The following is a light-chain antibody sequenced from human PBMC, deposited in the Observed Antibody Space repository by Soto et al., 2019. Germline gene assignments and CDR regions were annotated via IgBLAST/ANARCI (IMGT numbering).Light chain of an antibody. J-gene: IGLJ2*01. V-gene: IGLV2-14*03. CDR1: SSDVGGYNY. CDR2: DVN. CDR3: SSYPGSGTLL. Sequence: QSALTQPASVSGSPGQSITISCAGTSSDVGGYNYVSWFQQHPGKPPKLMIFDVNNRPSGVSDRFSGSKSGNTASLTISGLQAEDEADYYCSSYPGSGTLLFGGGTKVTVL.